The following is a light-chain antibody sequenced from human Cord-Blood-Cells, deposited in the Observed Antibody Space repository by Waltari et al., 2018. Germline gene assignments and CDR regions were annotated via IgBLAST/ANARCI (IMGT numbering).Light chain of an antibody. Sequence: QSALPQPASVSGSPGQSITISCTGTSSDVGGYNYVSWYQQHPGKAPKLMIYEFSNRPSGVSNRFSGSKSGNTASLTISGLQAEDEADYYCSSYTSSSTLVFGTGTKVTVL. CDR3: SSYTSSSTLV. V-gene: IGLV2-14*01. CDR1: SSDVGGYNY. J-gene: IGLJ1*01. CDR2: EFS.